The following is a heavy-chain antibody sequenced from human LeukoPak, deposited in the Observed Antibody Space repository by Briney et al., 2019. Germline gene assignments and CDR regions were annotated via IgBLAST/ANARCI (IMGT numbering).Heavy chain of an antibody. Sequence: SVKVSCKASGGTFSSYAISWVRQAPGQGLEWMGGIIPIFGTADYAQKFQGRVTITTDESTSTAYMELSSLRSEDTAVYYCGVGGSNFFDYAFDIWGQGTMVTVSS. D-gene: IGHD2-15*01. CDR2: IIPIFGTA. CDR1: GGTFSSYA. CDR3: GVGGSNFFDYAFDI. J-gene: IGHJ3*02. V-gene: IGHV1-69*05.